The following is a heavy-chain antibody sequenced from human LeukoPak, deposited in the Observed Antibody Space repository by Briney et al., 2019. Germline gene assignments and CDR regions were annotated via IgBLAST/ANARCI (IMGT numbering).Heavy chain of an antibody. CDR3: ARPTLRYFVGGPSANDAFDI. D-gene: IGHD3-9*01. CDR2: IDPDDSYT. J-gene: IGHJ3*02. Sequence: GESLKISCKGSGYSFTSYWTSWVRQMPGKGLEWMGRIDPDDSYTNYSPSFQGHVTISADKSITTAYLQWSSLKASDTAMYYCARPTLRYFVGGPSANDAFDIWGQGTMVTVSS. CDR1: GYSFTSYW. V-gene: IGHV5-10-1*01.